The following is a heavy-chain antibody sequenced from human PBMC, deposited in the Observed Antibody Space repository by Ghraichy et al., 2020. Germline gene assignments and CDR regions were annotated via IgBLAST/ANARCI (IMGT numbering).Heavy chain of an antibody. D-gene: IGHD2-15*01. CDR3: AKDRLTPQGIVVVVAANGMDV. CDR2: ISGSGGST. J-gene: IGHJ6*02. Sequence: GGSLRLSCAASGFTFSSYAMSWVRQAPGKGLEWVSAISGSGGSTYYADSVKGRFTISRDNSKNTLYLQMNSLRAEDTAVYYCAKDRLTPQGIVVVVAANGMDVWGQGTTVTVSS. V-gene: IGHV3-23*01. CDR1: GFTFSSYA.